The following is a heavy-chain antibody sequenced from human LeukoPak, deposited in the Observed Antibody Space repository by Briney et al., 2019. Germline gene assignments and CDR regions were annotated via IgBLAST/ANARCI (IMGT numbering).Heavy chain of an antibody. Sequence: GGSLRLSCAASGFTFSSYAMPWVRQAPGKGLEWVAVISYDGSNKYYADSVKGRFTIPRDNSKNTLYLQMNSLRAEDTAVYYCARSTYYYDSSGYYGTRGYYFDYWGQGTLVTVSS. CDR2: ISYDGSNK. J-gene: IGHJ4*02. CDR1: GFTFSSYA. D-gene: IGHD3-22*01. V-gene: IGHV3-30-3*01. CDR3: ARSTYYYDSSGYYGTRGYYFDY.